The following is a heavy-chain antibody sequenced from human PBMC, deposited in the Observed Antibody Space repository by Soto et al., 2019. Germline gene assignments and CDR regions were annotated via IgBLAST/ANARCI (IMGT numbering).Heavy chain of an antibody. CDR1: GGSISSSNW. V-gene: IGHV4-4*02. CDR2: IYHSGST. CDR3: ARDGSRGWNPQ. D-gene: IGHD3-10*01. Sequence: SETLSLTCAVSGGSISSSNWWSWVLQPPGKGLEWIGEIYHSGSTKYNPSLKSRVTTSVDKSKNQFSLKLSSVTAADTAVYYCARDGSRGWNPQWGQGTLVTVSS. J-gene: IGHJ4*02.